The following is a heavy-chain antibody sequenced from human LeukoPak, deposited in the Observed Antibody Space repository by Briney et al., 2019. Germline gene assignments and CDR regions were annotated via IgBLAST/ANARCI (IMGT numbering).Heavy chain of an antibody. J-gene: IGHJ4*02. D-gene: IGHD3-22*01. Sequence: GGCLRLSCAASGFTSSSYAMSWVRQAPGKGLEWVSAISGSGGSTYYADSVKGRFTISRDNSKNTLYLQMNSLRAEDTAVYYCAKSSYYDSSGYYREYYFDYWGQGTLVTVSS. V-gene: IGHV3-23*01. CDR2: ISGSGGST. CDR3: AKSSYYDSSGYYREYYFDY. CDR1: GFTSSSYA.